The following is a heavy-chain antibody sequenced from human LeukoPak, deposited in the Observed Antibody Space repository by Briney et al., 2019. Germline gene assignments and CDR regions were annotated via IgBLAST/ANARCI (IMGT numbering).Heavy chain of an antibody. CDR2: INHGGSA. D-gene: IGHD4-23*01. Sequence: PSETLSLTCAVYDVSLSAYYWSWIRQPPGKGMELIGEINHGGSANYNPTLQSRVTISVDTSKNQFSLKLSSVTAADTAVYYCARGLGGGNSVYFDLWGRGTLVMVSS. V-gene: IGHV4-34*01. J-gene: IGHJ2*01. CDR3: ARGLGGGNSVYFDL. CDR1: DVSLSAYY.